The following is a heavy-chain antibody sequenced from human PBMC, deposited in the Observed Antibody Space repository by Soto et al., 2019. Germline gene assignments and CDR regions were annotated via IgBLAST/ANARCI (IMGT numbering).Heavy chain of an antibody. CDR1: GFTFTNVA. Sequence: EVQLLASGGGLVQPGGSLRLSCAASGFTFTNVAMTWVRQAPGKGLEWVSTITDSGGSTDYADSVKGRFTISRDNSKSTLYLQMNNLRADDTAVYYCAKLYWNPRYFDYWGQGARVTISS. D-gene: IGHD1-1*01. CDR3: AKLYWNPRYFDY. CDR2: ITDSGGST. V-gene: IGHV3-23*01. J-gene: IGHJ4*02.